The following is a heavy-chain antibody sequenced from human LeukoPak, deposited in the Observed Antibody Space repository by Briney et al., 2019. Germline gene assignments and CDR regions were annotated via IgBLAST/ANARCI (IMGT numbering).Heavy chain of an antibody. Sequence: SETLSLTCTVSGGSISSSSYYWGWIRQSPGKGLEWIGSIYYSGSTYYNPSLKSRVTISVDTSKNQFSLKLSSVTAADTAVYYCARVSTRYSSSPSLWDYWGQGTLVTVSS. D-gene: IGHD6-6*01. CDR3: ARVSTRYSSSPSLWDY. CDR2: IYYSGST. J-gene: IGHJ4*02. V-gene: IGHV4-39*01. CDR1: GGSISSSSYY.